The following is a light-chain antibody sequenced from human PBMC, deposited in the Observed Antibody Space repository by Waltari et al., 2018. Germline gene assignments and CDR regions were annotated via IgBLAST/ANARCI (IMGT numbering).Light chain of an antibody. CDR1: QSVSRY. CDR2: AAS. Sequence: EVVLTQSPGTLSLSPGERATLSCRASQSVSRYLAWYQQRPGQAPRLLIYAASTRDTGVPDRFSGSGFGTDFSLTISRLEPEDFAVYYCQNHERLPATFGQGTKVEIK. V-gene: IGKV3-20*01. J-gene: IGKJ1*01. CDR3: QNHERLPAT.